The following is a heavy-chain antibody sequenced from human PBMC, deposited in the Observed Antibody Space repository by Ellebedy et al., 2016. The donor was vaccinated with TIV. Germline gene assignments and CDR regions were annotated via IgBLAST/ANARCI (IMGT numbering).Heavy chain of an antibody. J-gene: IGHJ4*02. V-gene: IGHV4-59*08. CDR1: GGSISNYY. CDR3: ARIRYSDYVSRDFDS. D-gene: IGHD1-26*01. CDR2: IYYSVST. Sequence: SETLSLTCTVSGGSISNYYWSWIRQHPGKGLEWIGYIYYSVSTDYNSSLTSRLTISVDTSKNRFSLMLSSVTAADTAVYYCARIRYSDYVSRDFDSWGQGTLVTVSS.